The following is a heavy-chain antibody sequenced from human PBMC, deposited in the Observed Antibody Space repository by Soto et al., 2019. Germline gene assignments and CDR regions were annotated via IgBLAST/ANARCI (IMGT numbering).Heavy chain of an antibody. J-gene: IGHJ4*02. Sequence: QLQLQESGSGLVKPSQTLSLNCAVSGFSISDGGYSWSWIRQPPGKGLEWIGYTHVSGDTYYNPSLTGRVTLSVDRSRNQFSLYLRSSTAADTAVYYCARSPFYGSQSHFDYWGQGTLVSVSS. D-gene: IGHD3-10*01. CDR2: THVSGDT. CDR1: GFSISDGGYS. CDR3: ARSPFYGSQSHFDY. V-gene: IGHV4-30-2*01.